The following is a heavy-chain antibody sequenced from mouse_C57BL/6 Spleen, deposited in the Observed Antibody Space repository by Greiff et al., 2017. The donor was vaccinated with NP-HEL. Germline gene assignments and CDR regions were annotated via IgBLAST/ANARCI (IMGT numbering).Heavy chain of an antibody. Sequence: ESGPGLVKPSQSLSLTCSVTGYSITSGYYWNWIRQFPGNKLEWMGYISYDGSNNYNPSLKNRISITRDTSKNQFFLKLNSVTTEDTATYYCARLLRPYYFDYWGQGTTLTVSS. D-gene: IGHD1-1*01. CDR2: ISYDGSN. CDR1: GYSITSGYY. CDR3: ARLLRPYYFDY. V-gene: IGHV3-6*01. J-gene: IGHJ2*01.